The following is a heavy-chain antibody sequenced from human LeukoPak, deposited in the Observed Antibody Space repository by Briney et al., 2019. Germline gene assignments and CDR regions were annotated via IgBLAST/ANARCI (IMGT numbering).Heavy chain of an antibody. CDR2: IRSKAYGGTT. CDR3: TRSVAGTWNPGVIDY. CDR1: GFAFGDYA. D-gene: IGHD6-19*01. Sequence: GRSLRLSCTASGFAFGDYAMSWVRQAPGKGLEWVGFIRSKAYGGTTEYAASVKGRFTISRDDSKSIAYLQMNSLKTEDTAVYYCTRSVAGTWNPGVIDYWGQGTLVTVSS. J-gene: IGHJ4*02. V-gene: IGHV3-49*04.